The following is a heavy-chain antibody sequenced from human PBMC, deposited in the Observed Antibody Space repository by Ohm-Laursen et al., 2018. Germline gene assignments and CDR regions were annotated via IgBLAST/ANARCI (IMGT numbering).Heavy chain of an antibody. CDR3: ARAAGSYPYYFDY. D-gene: IGHD1-26*01. Sequence: SLRLSCAASGFTFNNSAMGWVRQAPGKGLEWVSSISSSSSYIYYADSVKGRFTISRDNAKNSLYLQMNSLRAEDTAVYYCARAAGSYPYYFDYWGQGTLVTVSS. J-gene: IGHJ4*02. V-gene: IGHV3-21*01. CDR2: ISSSSSYI. CDR1: GFTFNNSA.